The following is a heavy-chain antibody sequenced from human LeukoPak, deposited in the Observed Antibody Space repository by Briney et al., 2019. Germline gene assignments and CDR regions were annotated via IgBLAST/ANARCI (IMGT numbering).Heavy chain of an antibody. J-gene: IGHJ5*02. Sequence: RPSETLSLTCTVSGGSISSSSNYWGWIRQPPGKGLEWIGNIYYSGTTYYNPSLKSRVTISVDTSKNQFSLKLSSVTAADTAVYYCARGGQWLAFNWFDPWGQGTLVTVSS. V-gene: IGHV4-39*01. CDR3: ARGGQWLAFNWFDP. CDR1: GGSISSSSNY. CDR2: IYYSGTT. D-gene: IGHD6-19*01.